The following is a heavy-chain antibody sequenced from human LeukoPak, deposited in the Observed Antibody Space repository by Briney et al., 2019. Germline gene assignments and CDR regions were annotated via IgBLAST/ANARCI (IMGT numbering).Heavy chain of an antibody. CDR1: GGSISSGGYY. D-gene: IGHD5-12*01. CDR3: ARRLRMAEGGDAIDI. V-gene: IGHV4-61*08. CDR2: IYYSSGST. J-gene: IGHJ3*02. Sequence: PSETLSLTCTVSGGSISSGGYYWTWIRQPPGKGLEWIVYIYYSSGSTNYNPSLKSRDTISVDTTTNQFSLRLTSVPDADTAVFYCARRLRMAEGGDAIDIWGQGTMVTVSS.